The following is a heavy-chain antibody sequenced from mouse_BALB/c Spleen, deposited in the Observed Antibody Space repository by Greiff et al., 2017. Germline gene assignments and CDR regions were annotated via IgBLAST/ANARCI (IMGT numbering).Heavy chain of an antibody. D-gene: IGHD2-4*01. CDR1: GFTFSSYG. J-gene: IGHJ3*01. CDR2: INSNGGST. V-gene: IGHV5-6-3*01. CDR3: ARDGYYDYPFAY. Sequence: EVQLVESGGGLVQPGGSLKLSCAASGFTFSSYGMSWVRQTPDKRLELVATINSNGGSTYYPDSVKGRFTISRDNAKNTLYLQMSSLKSEDTAMYYCARDGYYDYPFAYWGQGTLVTVSA.